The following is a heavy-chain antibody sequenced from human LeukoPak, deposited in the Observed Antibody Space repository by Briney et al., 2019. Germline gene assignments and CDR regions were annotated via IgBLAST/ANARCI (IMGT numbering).Heavy chain of an antibody. CDR1: GYTFTSYA. CDR2: INPNSGGT. D-gene: IGHD2-2*01. J-gene: IGHJ4*02. Sequence: ASVKVSCKASGYTFTSYAMNWVRQAPGQGLEWMGWINPNSGGTNYAQKFQGRVTMTRDTSISTAYMELSRLRSDDTAVYYCARGPKGAIYCSSTSCSLFDYWGQGTLVTVSS. CDR3: ARGPKGAIYCSSTSCSLFDY. V-gene: IGHV1-2*02.